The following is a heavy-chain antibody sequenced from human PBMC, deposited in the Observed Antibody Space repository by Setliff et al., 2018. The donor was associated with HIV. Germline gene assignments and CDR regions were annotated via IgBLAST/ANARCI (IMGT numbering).Heavy chain of an antibody. J-gene: IGHJ4*02. CDR3: TLTHVGAQTHVGIPMIDNF. CDR2: IDHEGTT. CDR1: GGSFSNYS. Sequence: SETMSLTCAVFGGSFSNYSWSWVRQPQGKGLEFIAEIDHEGTTNYNPSLKSRATISVDTSENHLSLKLTSMTAADTGVYFCTLTHVGAQTHVGIPMIDNFWGQGTLVTVSS. V-gene: IGHV4-34*01. D-gene: IGHD3-16*02.